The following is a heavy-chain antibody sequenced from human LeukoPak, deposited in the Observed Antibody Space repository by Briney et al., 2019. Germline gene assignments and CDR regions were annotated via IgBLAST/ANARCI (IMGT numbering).Heavy chain of an antibody. CDR3: ARQPHYCSSTSCYTENWFDP. D-gene: IGHD2-2*02. V-gene: IGHV5-51*01. CDR2: IYPGDSDT. J-gene: IGHJ5*02. Sequence: GESLKISCKGSGYSFTSHWIGWVRQMPGKGLEWMGIIYPGDSDTRYSPSFQGQVTISADKSISTAYLQWSSLKASDTAMYYCARQPHYCSSTSCYTENWFDPWGQGTLVTVSS. CDR1: GYSFTSHW.